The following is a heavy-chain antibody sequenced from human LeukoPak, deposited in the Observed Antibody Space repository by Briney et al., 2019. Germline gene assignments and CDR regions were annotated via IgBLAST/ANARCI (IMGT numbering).Heavy chain of an antibody. CDR2: ISAYNGNT. D-gene: IGHD6-19*01. Sequence: GASVKVSCKASGYSFTGYGITWVRQAPGQGLEWMGWISAYNGNTNYAQKLQGRVTMTTDTSTSTAYMELRSLRSDDTAIYYCARVYASSGWYVYWGQGTPVTVSS. CDR3: ARVYASSGWYVY. V-gene: IGHV1-18*04. CDR1: GYSFTGYG. J-gene: IGHJ5*01.